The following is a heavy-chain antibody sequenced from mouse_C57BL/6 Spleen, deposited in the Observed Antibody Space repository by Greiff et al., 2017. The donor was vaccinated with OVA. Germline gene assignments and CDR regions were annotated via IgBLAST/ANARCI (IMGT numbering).Heavy chain of an antibody. CDR3: ARESSLSGTAMDY. D-gene: IGHD4-1*01. CDR1: GFSLTSYG. V-gene: IGHV2-2*01. J-gene: IGHJ4*01. Sequence: VKLMESGPGLVQPSQSLSITCTVSGFSLTSYGVHWVRQSPGTGLEWLGVIWSGGSTDYNAAFISILSRSKDNSKIQVYFKMNSLQADDTVIYYCARESSLSGTAMDYWGQGTSVTVSS. CDR2: IWSGGST.